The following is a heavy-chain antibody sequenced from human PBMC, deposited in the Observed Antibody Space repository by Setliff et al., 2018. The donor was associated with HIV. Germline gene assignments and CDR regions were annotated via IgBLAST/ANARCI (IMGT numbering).Heavy chain of an antibody. Sequence: GGSLRLSCEASAFIFSSYGMHWVRQAPGKGLEWVSSISSTSTYIYYVDSVKGRFTISRDNARNSLYLQMNSLGAEDTAVYYCARVDNSGYSVYWGQGTLVTVSS. CDR1: AFIFSSYG. V-gene: IGHV3-21*01. J-gene: IGHJ4*02. CDR2: ISSTSTYI. CDR3: ARVDNSGYSVY. D-gene: IGHD3-22*01.